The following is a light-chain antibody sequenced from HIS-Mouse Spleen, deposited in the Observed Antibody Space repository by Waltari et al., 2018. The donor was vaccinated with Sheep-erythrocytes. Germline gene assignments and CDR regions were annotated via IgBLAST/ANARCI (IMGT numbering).Light chain of an antibody. J-gene: IGLJ2*01. CDR3: QAWDSSTAVV. CDR1: KLGDKY. CDR2: QAS. Sequence: SYELTQPPSVSVSPGQTASITCSGYKLGDKYACWYQQKPGQSPVLVIYQASNRPSGIPERFSGSNSGNTATLTISGTQAMDEADYYCQAWDSSTAVVFGGGTKLTVL. V-gene: IGLV3-1*01.